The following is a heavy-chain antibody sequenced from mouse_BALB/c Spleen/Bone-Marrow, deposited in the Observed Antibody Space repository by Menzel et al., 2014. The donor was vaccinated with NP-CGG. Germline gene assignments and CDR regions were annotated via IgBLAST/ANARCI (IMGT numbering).Heavy chain of an antibody. D-gene: IGHD4-1*01. J-gene: IGHJ4*01. CDR1: GFNIKDTY. CDR3: ARWEDYAIDY. Sequence: EVKLVESGAELVKPGASVKLSCTASGFNIKDTYMHWVKQRPEQGLEWIGRIDPANGNTKYDPKFQGKATITADTSSNTPYLQLSSLTSEDTAMYYCARWEDYAIDYWDQITSVTLSS. CDR2: IDPANGNT. V-gene: IGHV14-3*02.